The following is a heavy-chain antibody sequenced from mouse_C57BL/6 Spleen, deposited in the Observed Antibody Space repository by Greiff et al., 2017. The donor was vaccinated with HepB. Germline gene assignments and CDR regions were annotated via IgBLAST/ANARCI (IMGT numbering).Heavy chain of an antibody. J-gene: IGHJ2*01. CDR2: INPGSGGT. CDR3: ARGDGYPYYFDY. Sequence: QVHVKQSGAELVRPGTSVKVSCKASGYAFTNYLIEWVKQRPGQGLEWIGVINPGSGGTNYNEKFKGKATLTADKSSSTAYMQLSSLTSEDSAVYFCARGDGYPYYFDYWGQGTTLTVSS. D-gene: IGHD2-3*01. CDR1: GYAFTNYL. V-gene: IGHV1-54*01.